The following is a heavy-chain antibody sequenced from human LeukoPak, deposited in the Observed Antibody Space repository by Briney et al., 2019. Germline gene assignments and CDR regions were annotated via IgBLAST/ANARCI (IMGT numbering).Heavy chain of an antibody. Sequence: GGSLRLSCAAAGFAFSSYAMSWVRQAPGMGLEWVSAISGSGGSTYYADSVKGRFTISRDNSNNTLYLQMNSLRAEDTAVYYCAKDQSGSYPYYFDYWGQGTLVTVSS. CDR2: ISGSGGST. D-gene: IGHD3-10*01. CDR3: AKDQSGSYPYYFDY. CDR1: GFAFSSYA. J-gene: IGHJ4*02. V-gene: IGHV3-23*01.